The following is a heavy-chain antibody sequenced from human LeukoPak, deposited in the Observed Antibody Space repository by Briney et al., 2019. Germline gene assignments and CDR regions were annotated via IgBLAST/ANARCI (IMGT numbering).Heavy chain of an antibody. Sequence: ASVKVSCKASGYTFTGYYIHWLRQAPGQGLEWVGWINPNSGGAKYAQKFQGRVTMTRDTSISTAYMELSRLRSDDTAVYYCARTVGRYDFWSGYPPAFDYWGQGTLVTVSS. CDR1: GYTFTGYY. V-gene: IGHV1-2*02. J-gene: IGHJ4*02. CDR3: ARTVGRYDFWSGYPPAFDY. D-gene: IGHD3-3*01. CDR2: INPNSGGA.